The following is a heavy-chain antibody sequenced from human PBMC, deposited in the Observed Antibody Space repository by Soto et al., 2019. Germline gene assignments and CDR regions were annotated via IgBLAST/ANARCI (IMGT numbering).Heavy chain of an antibody. J-gene: IGHJ6*02. CDR2: TYYRSKWYN. V-gene: IGHV6-1*01. CDR3: SKGRRSSYYGMDV. CDR1: GDSVSSNSAA. Sequence: SQPLSLTCAISGDSVSSNSAAWNWIRQSPSRGLEWLGRTYYRSKWYNDYAVSVKSRITINPDTSKNQFSLQLNSVTPEDTAVYYFSKGRRSSYYGMDVWGQGTTVTVSS.